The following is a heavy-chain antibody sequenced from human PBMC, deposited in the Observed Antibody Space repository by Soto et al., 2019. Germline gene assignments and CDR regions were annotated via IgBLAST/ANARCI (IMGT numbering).Heavy chain of an antibody. D-gene: IGHD3-3*01. CDR1: GFTFSSYS. CDR2: ISSSSSYI. CDR3: AAAGVSYYDFWSGSYPLDY. Sequence: PGGSLRLSCAASGFTFSSYSMNWVRQAPGKGLEWVSSISSSSSYIYYADSVKGRFTISRDNAKNSLYLQMNSLRAEDTAVYYCAAAGVSYYDFWSGSYPLDYWGQGTLVTVSS. J-gene: IGHJ4*02. V-gene: IGHV3-21*01.